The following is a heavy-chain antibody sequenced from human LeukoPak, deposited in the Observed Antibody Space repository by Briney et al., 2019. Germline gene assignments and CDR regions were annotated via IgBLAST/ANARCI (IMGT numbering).Heavy chain of an antibody. Sequence: PGGSLRLSCAASGFTFSSYAMSWVRQAPGKGLEWVSAISGTGGSTYYADSVKGRFTISRDNSKNTLYLQMSSLRAEDTAVYYCAKKGALLWFGDLGAFDIWGQGTRVTVSS. CDR3: AKKGALLWFGDLGAFDI. D-gene: IGHD3-10*01. J-gene: IGHJ3*02. CDR2: ISGTGGST. CDR1: GFTFSSYA. V-gene: IGHV3-23*01.